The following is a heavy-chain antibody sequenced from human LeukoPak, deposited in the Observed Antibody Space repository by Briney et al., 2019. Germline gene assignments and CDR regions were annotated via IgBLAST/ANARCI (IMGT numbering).Heavy chain of an antibody. V-gene: IGHV1-69*13. D-gene: IGHD2-2*01. CDR3: ASSRLRYCSSTSCYYYYYMDV. CDR2: IIPIFGTA. CDR1: GGTFSSYA. Sequence: SVKVSCKASGGTFSSYAISWVRQAPGQGLEWIGGIIPIFGTANYAQKFQGRVTITADESTSTAYMELSSLRSEDTAVYYCASSRLRYCSSTSCYYYYYMDVWGKGTTVTVSS. J-gene: IGHJ6*03.